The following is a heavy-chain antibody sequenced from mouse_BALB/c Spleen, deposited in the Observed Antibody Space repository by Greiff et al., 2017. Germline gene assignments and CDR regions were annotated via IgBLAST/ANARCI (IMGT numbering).Heavy chain of an antibody. D-gene: IGHD4-1*01. V-gene: IGHV1-69*01. CDR1: GYTFTDYW. CDR2: IDTSDSYT. Sequence: QVQLQQPGAELVMPGASVKMSCKASGYTFTDYWMHWVKQRPGQGLEWIGAIDTSDSYTSYNQKFKGKATLTVDESSSTAYMQLSSLTSEDSAVYYCASLGEGDYWGQGTTLTVSS. CDR3: ASLGEGDY. J-gene: IGHJ2*01.